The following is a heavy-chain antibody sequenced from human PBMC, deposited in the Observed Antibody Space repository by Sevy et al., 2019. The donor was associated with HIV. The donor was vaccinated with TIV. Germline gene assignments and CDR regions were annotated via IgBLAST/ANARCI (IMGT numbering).Heavy chain of an antibody. Sequence: GGSLRLSCTASGFIFADSAMSWSRQAPGKGLEWLGFINSKTFGGTSDYAASVKGRFTISRDDSKSIAYLQMNSLKTEDTAVYYCSRDPSGHNYYSRVGWFDPWGQGTLVTVSS. CDR3: SRDPSGHNYYSRVGWFDP. J-gene: IGHJ5*02. CDR2: INSKTFGGTS. D-gene: IGHD3-22*01. V-gene: IGHV3-49*03. CDR1: GFIFADSA.